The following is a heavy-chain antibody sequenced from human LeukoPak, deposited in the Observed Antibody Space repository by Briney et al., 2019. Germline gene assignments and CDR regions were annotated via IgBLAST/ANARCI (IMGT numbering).Heavy chain of an antibody. CDR1: GFTFSSYA. J-gene: IGHJ4*02. Sequence: PGRSLRLSCAASGFTFSSYAMHWVRQAPGKGLEWVAVVSYDGGNKYYADSVKGRFTISRDNSKNTLYLQMNSLRAEDTAVYYCARDHPVGATSFDSWGQGTLVTVSS. CDR3: ARDHPVGATSFDS. CDR2: VSYDGGNK. D-gene: IGHD1-26*01. V-gene: IGHV3-30-3*01.